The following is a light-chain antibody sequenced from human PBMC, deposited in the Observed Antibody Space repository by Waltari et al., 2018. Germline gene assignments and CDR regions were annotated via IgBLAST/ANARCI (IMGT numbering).Light chain of an antibody. V-gene: IGKV3-15*01. Sequence: EVVMTQSPATLSVSPGQRATLSCRASQSVSTSLAWYQQKPGKSPSPLIYGASVLDTGIPARFSGSGSGTEFTLTISSLQSEDFAVYYCQEYYRWPALTFGGGTKVEI. CDR1: QSVSTS. J-gene: IGKJ4*01. CDR2: GAS. CDR3: QEYYRWPALT.